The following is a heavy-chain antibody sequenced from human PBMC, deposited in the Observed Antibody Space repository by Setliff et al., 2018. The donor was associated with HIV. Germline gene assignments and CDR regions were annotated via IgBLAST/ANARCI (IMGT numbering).Heavy chain of an antibody. D-gene: IGHD5-12*01. J-gene: IGHJ4*02. Sequence: GSLRLSCRGFRTTFSGYGLNWVRQAPGKGLEWVAVISFDGSSKYYADSVKGRFTISRDNAKNSLYLQMNSLRAEDTAVYYCAKDPRAAVATICDYWGQGTLVTVSS. CDR2: ISFDGSSK. V-gene: IGHV3-33*03. CDR3: AKDPRAAVATICDY. CDR1: RTTFSGYG.